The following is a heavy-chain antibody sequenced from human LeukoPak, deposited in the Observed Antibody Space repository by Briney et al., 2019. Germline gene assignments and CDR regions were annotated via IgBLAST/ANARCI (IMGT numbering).Heavy chain of an antibody. Sequence: PGGSLRLSCAVSGLTFRSYAMSWVRQAPGKGLEWVSGISGSGGSTYYADSVKGRFTIFRDNSKNTLYLQMNSLRAEDTAVYYCANLGDYAIYVDYWGQGTLVTVSS. CDR3: ANLGDYAIYVDY. D-gene: IGHD2-8*01. CDR2: ISGSGGST. CDR1: GLTFRSYA. J-gene: IGHJ4*02. V-gene: IGHV3-23*01.